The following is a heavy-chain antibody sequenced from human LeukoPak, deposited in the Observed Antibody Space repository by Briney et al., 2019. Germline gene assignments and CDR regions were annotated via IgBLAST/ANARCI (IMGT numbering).Heavy chain of an antibody. D-gene: IGHD3-22*01. CDR2: IYSGGST. Sequence: GGSLRLSSAASGFTVSSNYMSWVRQAPGKGLEWVSVIYSGGSTYYADSVKGRFTISRDNSKNTLYLQMNSLRAEDTAVYYCASARQYYYDSSGYDYWGQGTLVTVSS. V-gene: IGHV3-66*02. CDR1: GFTVSSNY. J-gene: IGHJ4*02. CDR3: ASARQYYYDSSGYDY.